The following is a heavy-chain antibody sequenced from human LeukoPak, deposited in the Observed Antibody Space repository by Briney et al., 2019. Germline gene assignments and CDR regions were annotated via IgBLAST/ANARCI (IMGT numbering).Heavy chain of an antibody. J-gene: IGHJ5*02. CDR2: INWNSGSI. D-gene: IGHD1-26*01. CDR1: GFNFDDYA. Sequence: GGSLRLSCAASGFNFDDYAMHWVRLAPGKGLEWVSSINWNSGSIGYADSVKGRFTISRDNAKKSLYLQMNILRTEDTALYYCVKHSGPREGGFFDPWGQGTLVTVSS. CDR3: VKHSGPREGGFFDP. V-gene: IGHV3-9*01.